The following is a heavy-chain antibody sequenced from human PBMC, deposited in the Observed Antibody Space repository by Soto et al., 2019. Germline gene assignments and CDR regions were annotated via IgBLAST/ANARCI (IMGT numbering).Heavy chain of an antibody. CDR3: ARVAWLRLVQMEAYSFEY. CDR2: INPNSGGT. D-gene: IGHD5-12*01. J-gene: IGHJ4*02. Sequence: ASVEVSFKASGYTFTGYYMHWVRPAPGQGLEWMGWINPNSGGTNYAQKFQGRVTMTRDTSISTAYMELSRLRADDTAVYYCARVAWLRLVQMEAYSFEYWAQGTPVTVSS. CDR1: GYTFTGYY. V-gene: IGHV1-2*02.